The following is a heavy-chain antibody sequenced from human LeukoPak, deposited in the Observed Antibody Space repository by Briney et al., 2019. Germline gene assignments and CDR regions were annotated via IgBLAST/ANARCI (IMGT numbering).Heavy chain of an antibody. CDR1: GYTFTSYG. J-gene: IGHJ4*02. V-gene: IGHV1-18*01. CDR3: ARAGVLRYFDWLSYFDY. Sequence: ASVKVSCKASGYTFTSYGISWVRQAPGQGLEWMGWISAYNGNTNYAQKLQGRVTMTTDTSMSTAYMELRSLRSDDTAVYYCARAGVLRYFDWLSYFDYWGQGTLVTVSS. CDR2: ISAYNGNT. D-gene: IGHD3-9*01.